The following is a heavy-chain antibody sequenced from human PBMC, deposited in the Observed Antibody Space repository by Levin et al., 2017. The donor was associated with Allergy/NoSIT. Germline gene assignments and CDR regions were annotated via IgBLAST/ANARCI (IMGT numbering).Heavy chain of an antibody. D-gene: IGHD2-15*01. J-gene: IGHJ5*02. Sequence: KISCKASGGTFSSYAISWVRQAPGQGLEWMGGIIPIFGTANYAQKFQGRVTITADESTSTAYMELSSLRSEDTAVYYCARRGVEYCSGGSCYRGGWFDPWGQGTLVTVSS. CDR3: ARRGVEYCSGGSCYRGGWFDP. CDR2: IIPIFGTA. V-gene: IGHV1-69*01. CDR1: GGTFSSYA.